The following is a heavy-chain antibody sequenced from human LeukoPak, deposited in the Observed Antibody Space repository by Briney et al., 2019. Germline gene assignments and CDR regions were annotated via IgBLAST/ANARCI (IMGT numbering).Heavy chain of an antibody. V-gene: IGHV3-9*01. CDR3: AKDERNWNYNLASQTYD. D-gene: IGHD1-7*01. J-gene: IGHJ4*02. CDR2: ISWNSGSI. Sequence: GGSLRLSCAASGFTFENYAMNWVRQAPGKGLEWVSGISWNSGSIGYADSVKGRFTISRDNAKNTLYLQMSSLRAEDTAVYYCAKDERNWNYNLASQTYDWGQGTLVTVSS. CDR1: GFTFENYA.